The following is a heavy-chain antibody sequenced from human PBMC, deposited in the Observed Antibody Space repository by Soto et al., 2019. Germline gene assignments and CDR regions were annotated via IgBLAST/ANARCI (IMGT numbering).Heavy chain of an antibody. D-gene: IGHD2-2*01. CDR3: ARRGRYCSSRNTCYLNFDT. J-gene: IGHJ4*02. Sequence: AETLSLTCGVNDESLNGYFWSWIRQSRGKGLEWIGEINPSGSTGHNPSLKSRVTLSIDTSNNQFSLRLRSVTGTDMYIYYCARRGRYCSSRNTCYLNFDTWVEGT. V-gene: IGHV4-34*01. CDR1: DESLNGYF. CDR2: INPSGST.